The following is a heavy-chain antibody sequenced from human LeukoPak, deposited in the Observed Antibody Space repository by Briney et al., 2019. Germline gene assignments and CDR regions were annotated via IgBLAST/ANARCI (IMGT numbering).Heavy chain of an antibody. CDR3: VRLLGGYFAGNTFDI. D-gene: IGHD3-9*01. Sequence: SETLSLTCTVSGGSISSSSYYWGWIRQPPGKGLEWIGSIYYSGSTYYNPSLKSRVTISVDTSKNQFSLKLSSVTATDTAVYFCVRLLGGYFAGNTFDIWGQGTVVSVSS. V-gene: IGHV4-39*01. CDR2: IYYSGST. J-gene: IGHJ3*02. CDR1: GGSISSSSYY.